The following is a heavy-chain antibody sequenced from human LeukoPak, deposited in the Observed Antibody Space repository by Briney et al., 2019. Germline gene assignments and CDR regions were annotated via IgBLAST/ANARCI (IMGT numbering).Heavy chain of an antibody. CDR1: GYTFTNYW. CDR3: ARRFNYRGYDDY. D-gene: IGHD5-12*01. Sequence: GESLKISCKASGYTFTNYWIGWVRQMPGKGLEWMGIIYPGDSDTRYSPSFQGQVTISVDKSISTAYLQWSSLKASDTAMYYCARRFNYRGYDDYWGQGTLVTVSS. CDR2: IYPGDSDT. J-gene: IGHJ4*02. V-gene: IGHV5-51*01.